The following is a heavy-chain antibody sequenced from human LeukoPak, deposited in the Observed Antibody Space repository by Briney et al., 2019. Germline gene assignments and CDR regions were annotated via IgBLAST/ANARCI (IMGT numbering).Heavy chain of an antibody. J-gene: IGHJ3*02. CDR1: GDSFSGYF. CDR3: ARKWVHNTLDI. V-gene: IGHV4-34*01. D-gene: IGHD1-26*01. Sequence: SETLSLTCAVYGDSFSGYFWSWIRQSPGKGLEWFGEIDDRGNIFYNPSLKSRVTISADTSKNQFFLKVRSVTVADTALYYCARKWVHNTLDIWGQGTMVTVSS. CDR2: IDDRGNI.